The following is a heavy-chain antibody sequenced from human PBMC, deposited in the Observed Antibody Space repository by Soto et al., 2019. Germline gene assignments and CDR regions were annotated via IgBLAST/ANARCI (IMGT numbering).Heavy chain of an antibody. V-gene: IGHV3-9*01. D-gene: IGHD3-10*01. CDR1: VFTFDDYA. CDR3: GRDLGGSGTTLEYYGMEV. CDR2: ISWNSGSI. Sequence: PVGSLRLSCASSVFTFDDYAMHCVRQSPGKCLEWVSGISWNSGSIGYADSVKGRFTISRDNAKNSLYLQMDNLRAEDTAVYFCGRDLGGSGTTLEYYGMEVWGRGTTVSVSS. J-gene: IGHJ6*01.